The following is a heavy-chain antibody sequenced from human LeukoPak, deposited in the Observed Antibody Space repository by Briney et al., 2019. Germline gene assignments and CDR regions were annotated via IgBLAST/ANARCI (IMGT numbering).Heavy chain of an antibody. CDR3: AMSNTVRRPFFDP. CDR1: DDSVNTYY. J-gene: IGHJ5*02. D-gene: IGHD4-11*01. Sequence: SETLSLTCIGSDDSVNTYYCSWIRQAPGKGLEWIGYIYNRGSTKYNPSLKSRATISVDTSKNQFSLKLTSVTAADTAVYYYAMSNTVRRPFFDPWGQGTLVTVSS. CDR2: IYNRGST. V-gene: IGHV4-59*02.